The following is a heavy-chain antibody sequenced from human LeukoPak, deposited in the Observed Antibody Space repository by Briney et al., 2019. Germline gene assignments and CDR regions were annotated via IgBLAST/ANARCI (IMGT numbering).Heavy chain of an antibody. CDR3: ARRRAVPAAMGGYYYYYMDV. V-gene: IGHV5-51*01. Sequence: GESLKISCKGSGYSFTSYWIGWVRQMPGKGLEWMGIIYPGDSDTRYSPSFQGQVTISADKSISTAYLQWSSLKASDTAMYYCARRRAVPAAMGGYYYYYMDVWGKGTTVTVSS. CDR2: IYPGDSDT. D-gene: IGHD2-2*01. J-gene: IGHJ6*03. CDR1: GYSFTSYW.